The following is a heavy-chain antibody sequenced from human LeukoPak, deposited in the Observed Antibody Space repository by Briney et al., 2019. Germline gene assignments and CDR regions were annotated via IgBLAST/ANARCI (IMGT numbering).Heavy chain of an antibody. CDR2: VYPGDSDA. D-gene: IGHD3-22*01. V-gene: IGHV5-51*01. CDR3: ARASYYYDSSGRYYFDY. Sequence: GESLKISCKGSGYSFTKYWIGWVRQMPGKGLEWMGIVYPGDSDARYSPSFQDQVTISADKSISTAYLQWSSMKASDTAMYYCARASYYYDSSGRYYFDYWGQGTLVTVSS. CDR1: GYSFTKYW. J-gene: IGHJ4*02.